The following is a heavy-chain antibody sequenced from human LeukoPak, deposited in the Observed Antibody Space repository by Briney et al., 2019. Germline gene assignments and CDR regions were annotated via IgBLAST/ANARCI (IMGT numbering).Heavy chain of an antibody. Sequence: GRSLRLSCAASGVSFSTHWMTWVRQAPGKGLEWVSAIGTSGETTYYANSVKGRFTISRDSFKNTLCLQMSSLRAEDTAVYYCVKDRLNYGSGDFDHWGQGTQVTVSS. CDR3: VKDRLNYGSGDFDH. J-gene: IGHJ4*02. V-gene: IGHV3-23*01. D-gene: IGHD3-10*01. CDR1: GVSFSTHW. CDR2: IGTSGETT.